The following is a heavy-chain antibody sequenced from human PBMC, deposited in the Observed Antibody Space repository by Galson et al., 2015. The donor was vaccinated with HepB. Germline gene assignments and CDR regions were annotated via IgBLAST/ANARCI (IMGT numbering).Heavy chain of an antibody. V-gene: IGHV3-74*01. CDR2: INPDSSDT. Sequence: SLRLSCAGSGFIFRHYWMHWVRQAPGKGLVWVSRINPDSSDTTYADSVKGRFTISRDNVRNTLYLQMNSLRAEDTSVYYCVRLGGLELVWGQGTLVTVSS. J-gene: IGHJ4*02. CDR3: VRLGGLELV. CDR1: GFIFRHYW. D-gene: IGHD1-7*01.